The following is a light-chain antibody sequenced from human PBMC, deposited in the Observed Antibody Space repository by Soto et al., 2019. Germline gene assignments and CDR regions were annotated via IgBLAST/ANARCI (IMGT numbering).Light chain of an antibody. V-gene: IGLV1-47*01. CDR1: SSNIGRNY. J-gene: IGLJ1*01. CDR2: RND. CDR3: AAWDDSLGGLYV. Sequence: QSVLTQPPSASGTPGQRVTISCSGSSSNIGRNYVYWYQQLPGTAPKLLIYRNDQRPSGVPDRLSGSKSGTSASLAISGLRSEDEADYYCAAWDDSLGGLYVFGTGTQLTVL.